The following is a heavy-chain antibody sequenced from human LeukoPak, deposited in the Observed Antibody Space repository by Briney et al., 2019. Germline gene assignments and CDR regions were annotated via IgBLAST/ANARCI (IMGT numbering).Heavy chain of an antibody. CDR2: INHSGST. V-gene: IGHV4-34*01. CDR1: GGSFSGYY. Sequence: SETLSLTCAVYGGSFSGYYWSWVRQPPGKGLEWIGEINHSGSTNYNPSLKSRVTISVDTSKNQFSLKLSSVTAADTAVYYCARGPLWSYYGSGSYRYFDYWGQGTLVTVSS. CDR3: ARGPLWSYYGSGSYRYFDY. D-gene: IGHD3-10*01. J-gene: IGHJ4*02.